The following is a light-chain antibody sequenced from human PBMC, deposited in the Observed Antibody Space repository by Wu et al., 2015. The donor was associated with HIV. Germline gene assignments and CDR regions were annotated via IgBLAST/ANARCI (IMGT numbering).Light chain of an antibody. J-gene: IGKJ4*01. V-gene: IGKV3-20*01. CDR3: QQYGFSQLT. Sequence: EIVLTQSPATLSFSPGETATLSCRASQSVSGTIAWYQQKPGQAPRLLIFDASTRATGISDRFSGGGSVTDFTLTISRLEPEDFAVYYCQQYGFSQLTFGGGTKVEIK. CDR1: QSVSGT. CDR2: DAS.